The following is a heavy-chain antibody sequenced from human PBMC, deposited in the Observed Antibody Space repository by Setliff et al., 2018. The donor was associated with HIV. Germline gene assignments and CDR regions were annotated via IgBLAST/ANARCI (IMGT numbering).Heavy chain of an antibody. Sequence: GGSLRLSCAASGFGFSNFAMSWVRQAPGKGLELVSAVYGDGSYTYYVDSVKGRFTISRDNSQNALYLQMNSLRVDDTAIYYCVKGAPDYDTNPLYYYFYMHVWGKGTTVTVSS. D-gene: IGHD4-17*01. V-gene: IGHV3-23*03. CDR2: VYGDGSYT. CDR3: VKGAPDYDTNPLYYYFYMHV. J-gene: IGHJ6*03. CDR1: GFGFSNFA.